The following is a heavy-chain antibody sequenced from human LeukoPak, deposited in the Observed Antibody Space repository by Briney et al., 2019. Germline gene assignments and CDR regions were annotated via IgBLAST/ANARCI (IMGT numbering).Heavy chain of an antibody. Sequence: VASVKVSCKASGGTFSSYAISWVRQAPGQGLEWMGGIIPIFGTANYAQKFQGRVTITADESTSTAYMELSSLRSEDTAVYYCAAPGIAAAALIYYYGMDVWGQGTTVTVSS. J-gene: IGHJ6*02. D-gene: IGHD6-13*01. CDR1: GGTFSSYA. CDR2: IIPIFGTA. V-gene: IGHV1-69*13. CDR3: AAPGIAAAALIYYYGMDV.